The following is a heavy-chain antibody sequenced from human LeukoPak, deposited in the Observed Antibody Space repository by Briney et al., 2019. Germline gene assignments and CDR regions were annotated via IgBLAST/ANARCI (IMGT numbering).Heavy chain of an antibody. V-gene: IGHV3-11*01. Sequence: GGSLRLSCEASGVTFSDYYMSWIRQAPGKGLEWVSHISGSGSTTYYADSVKDRFSISRDNAKNSLYLQMNSLRAEDTAVYYCARASALERWGQGTLVTVSS. CDR1: GVTFSDYY. CDR2: ISGSGSTT. CDR3: ARASALER. D-gene: IGHD1-1*01. J-gene: IGHJ4*02.